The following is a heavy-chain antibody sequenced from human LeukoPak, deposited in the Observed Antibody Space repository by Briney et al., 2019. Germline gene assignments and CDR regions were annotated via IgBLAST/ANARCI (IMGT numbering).Heavy chain of an antibody. CDR2: MNPNSGNT. V-gene: IGHV1-8*01. CDR1: GYTFPSYD. D-gene: IGHD3/OR15-3a*01. Sequence: GASVTVSCKASGYTFPSYDINWVRQATGQGLEWMGWMNPNSGNTGYAQKFQGRVTMTKNTSITTAYMELSSLRSEDTAVYYCARALSWTTNSYYYMDVWGKGTTVTVSS. J-gene: IGHJ6*03. CDR3: ARALSWTTNSYYYMDV.